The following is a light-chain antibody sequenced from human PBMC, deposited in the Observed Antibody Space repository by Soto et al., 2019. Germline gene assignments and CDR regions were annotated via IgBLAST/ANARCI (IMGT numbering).Light chain of an antibody. V-gene: IGLV4-69*01. CDR1: SGHSSYA. CDR3: QTWGTGIRV. CDR2: LNSDGSH. Sequence: QLVLTQSPSASASLGASVKLTCTLSSGHSSYAIAWHQQQPEKGPRYLMKLNSDGSHSKGDGIPDRFSGSSSGAERYLTISSLQSKDEAYYYCQTWGTGIRVFGGGTKLTVL. J-gene: IGLJ3*02.